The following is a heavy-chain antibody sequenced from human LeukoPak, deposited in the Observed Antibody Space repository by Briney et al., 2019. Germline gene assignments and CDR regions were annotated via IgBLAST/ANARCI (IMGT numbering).Heavy chain of an antibody. V-gene: IGHV3-43*01. Sequence: GGSLRLSCAASGFTFDDYTMHWVRQAPGKGLEWVSLISWDGGSTYYADSVKGRFTISRDNSKNSLYLQMNSLRAEDTALYYCAKDVDTAMTAWGQGTLVTVSS. CDR1: GFTFDDYT. CDR3: AKDVDTAMTA. CDR2: ISWDGGST. D-gene: IGHD5-18*01. J-gene: IGHJ5*02.